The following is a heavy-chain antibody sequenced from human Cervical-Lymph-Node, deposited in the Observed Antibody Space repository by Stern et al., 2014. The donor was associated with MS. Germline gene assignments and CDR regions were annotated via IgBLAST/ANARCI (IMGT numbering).Heavy chain of an antibody. CDR3: AKPRGWYYFDY. V-gene: IGHV3-30*18. CDR1: GFTFSSYG. D-gene: IGHD6-19*01. CDR2: ISYDGSNK. J-gene: IGHJ4*02. Sequence: VQLVESGGGVVQPGRSLRLSCAASGFTFSSYGMHWVRQAPGKGLEWVAVISYDGSNKYYADSVKGRFTISRDNSKNTLYLQMNSLRAEDTAVYYCAKPRGWYYFDYWGQGTLVTVSS.